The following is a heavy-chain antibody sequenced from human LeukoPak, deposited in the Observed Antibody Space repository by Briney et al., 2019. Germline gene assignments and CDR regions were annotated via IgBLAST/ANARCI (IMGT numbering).Heavy chain of an antibody. CDR1: GFTFSSYA. J-gene: IGHJ4*02. CDR3: ASGVETSMGNDY. Sequence: GGSLRLSCSASGFTFSSYAMRWVRQVPEKRLEWVSFISSSSSKIYYADSVKGRFTISRDNAKDSLDLQMNSLRDEDTAVYYCASGVETSMGNDYWGQGTLVTVSS. V-gene: IGHV3-48*02. CDR2: ISSSSSKI. D-gene: IGHD5-18*01.